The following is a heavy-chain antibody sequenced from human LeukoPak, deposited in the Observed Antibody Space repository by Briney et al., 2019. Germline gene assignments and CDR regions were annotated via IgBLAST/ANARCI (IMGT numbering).Heavy chain of an antibody. CDR1: GFTFSSHA. V-gene: IGHV3-23*01. CDR3: ARGDCSSTSCYWVGYYYYYGMDV. Sequence: GGSLRLSCEASGFTFSSHAMSWVRQAPGKGLEWVSAISGSGGSTYYADSVKGRFTISRDNSKSTLYLQMNSLRAEDTAVYYCARGDCSSTSCYWVGYYYYYGMDVWGQGTAVTVSS. CDR2: ISGSGGST. J-gene: IGHJ6*02. D-gene: IGHD2-2*01.